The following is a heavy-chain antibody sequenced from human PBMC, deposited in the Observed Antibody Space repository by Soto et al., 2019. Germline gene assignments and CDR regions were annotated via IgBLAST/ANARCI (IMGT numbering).Heavy chain of an antibody. D-gene: IGHD3-16*01. CDR3: ERIPVDKYMIYWSDA. CDR1: GDSVSSGDYY. J-gene: IGHJ5*02. V-gene: IGHV4-61*08. Sequence: PAETLSLTCSVSGDSVSSGDYYWSWIRQPPGKGLEGIGHVDFSGSTNYIPALKSRLTMSVDTAKNQFSLKLNSVTAADTAVYYCERIPVDKYMIYWSDAWGQGTQVTVSS. CDR2: VDFSGST.